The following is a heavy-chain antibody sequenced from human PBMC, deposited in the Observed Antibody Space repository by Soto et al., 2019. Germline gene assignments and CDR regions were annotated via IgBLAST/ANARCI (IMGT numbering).Heavy chain of an antibody. CDR2: LYSGGNT. CDR1: GFTVSRSY. CDR3: ARIEVSYSRGHPFDS. J-gene: IGHJ4*02. D-gene: IGHD3-22*01. V-gene: IGHV3-53*01. Sequence: PGGSLRLSCAVSGFTVSRSYMNWVRQAPGKGLEWVSVLYSGGNTYYADSVKGRFTISSDSSKNTLYLQMNSLRADDTAVYYCARIEVSYSRGHPFDSWGQGTLVTVYS.